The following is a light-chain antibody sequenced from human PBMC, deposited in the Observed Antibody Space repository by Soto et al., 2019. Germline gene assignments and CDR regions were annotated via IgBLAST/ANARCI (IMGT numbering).Light chain of an antibody. Sequence: EVVLTQSPATLSLSPGERATLSCRASQSISTYLAWYQQKPGRSPRLLISDASNRATGIPARLSGSGTGTDFTLTISSLEPEDFVVYYCQQRSNWPPTFGQGTKVDIK. CDR2: DAS. V-gene: IGKV3-11*01. CDR3: QQRSNWPPT. CDR1: QSISTY. J-gene: IGKJ2*01.